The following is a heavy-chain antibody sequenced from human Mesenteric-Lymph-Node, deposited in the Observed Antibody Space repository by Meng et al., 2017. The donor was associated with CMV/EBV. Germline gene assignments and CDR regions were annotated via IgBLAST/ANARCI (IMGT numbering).Heavy chain of an antibody. Sequence: GESLKISCAASGFIFSGYEMNWVRQAPGKGLEWVSYIDTSGSTINYADAAKGRFTISRDNAKNSLYLQMNSLRAEDTAVYYCARDDSPWHYGMDVWGQGTTVTVSS. D-gene: IGHD2-15*01. CDR3: ARDDSPWHYGMDV. V-gene: IGHV3-48*03. CDR2: IDTSGSTI. CDR1: GFIFSGYE. J-gene: IGHJ6*02.